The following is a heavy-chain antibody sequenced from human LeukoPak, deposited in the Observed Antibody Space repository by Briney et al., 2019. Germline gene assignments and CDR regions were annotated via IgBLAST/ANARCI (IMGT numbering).Heavy chain of an antibody. CDR2: INPSRGST. CDR1: GYTFTNYH. J-gene: IGHJ2*01. D-gene: IGHD4-23*01. CDR3: ARPGGDGGNAYWYFDL. Sequence: ASVKVSCKASGYTFTNYHIHWVRQAPGQGRECMGLINPSRGSTTYAEKFQGRVTMTRDTSTSTVYMELNSLRSEDPAVYYCARPGGDGGNAYWYFDLWGRGTLVTVSS. V-gene: IGHV1-46*01.